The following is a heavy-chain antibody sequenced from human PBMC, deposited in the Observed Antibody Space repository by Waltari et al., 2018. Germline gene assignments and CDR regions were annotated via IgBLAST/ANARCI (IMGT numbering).Heavy chain of an antibody. D-gene: IGHD3-10*01. CDR2: INPNSGGT. J-gene: IGHJ4*02. CDR1: GYTCTGHY. V-gene: IGHV1-2*02. CDR3: ARETEGSGSYYNPFDY. Sequence: QVQLVQSGAEVKKPGASVKVSCKASGYTCTGHYLHCRRQAPGQGLEWMGWINPNSGGTNYAQKFQGRVTMTRDTSITTAYMELSRLRSDDTAVYYCARETEGSGSYYNPFDYWGQGALVTVSS.